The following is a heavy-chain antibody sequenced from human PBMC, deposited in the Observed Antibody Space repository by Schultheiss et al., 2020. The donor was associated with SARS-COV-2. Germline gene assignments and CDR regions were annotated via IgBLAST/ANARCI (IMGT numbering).Heavy chain of an antibody. CDR2: IYSCGST. J-gene: IGHJ4*02. CDR1: GFTFSSYW. CDR3: AKDESGDFDY. D-gene: IGHD1-14*01. V-gene: IGHV3-53*01. Sequence: GGSLRLSCAVSGFTFSSYWMSWVRQAPGKGLEWVAVIYSCGSTYYADSVKGRFTISRDNSKNTLYLQMNSLRAEDTAVYYCAKDESGDFDYWGQGTLVTVSS.